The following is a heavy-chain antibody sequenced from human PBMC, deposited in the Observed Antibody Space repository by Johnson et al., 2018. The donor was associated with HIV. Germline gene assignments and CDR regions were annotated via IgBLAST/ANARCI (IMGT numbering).Heavy chain of an antibody. CDR1: GFTFSSYA. J-gene: IGHJ3*02. D-gene: IGHD3-22*01. CDR3: ATVVYYDSSALRMYAFDI. V-gene: IGHV3-30*07. Sequence: QVQVVESGGGVVQPGRSQRLSCAAYGFTFSSYAMTWVRQAPGKGVEWVAVISYNGSNEYYADSVKGRFTISRDSSKNSLYLQMNSLRAEDTALYYCATVVYYDSSALRMYAFDIWGQGTMVTVSS. CDR2: ISYNGSNE.